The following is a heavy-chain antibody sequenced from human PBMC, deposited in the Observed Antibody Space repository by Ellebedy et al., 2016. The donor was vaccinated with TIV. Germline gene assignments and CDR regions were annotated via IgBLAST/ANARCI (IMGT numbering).Heavy chain of an antibody. CDR2: INESGDT. V-gene: IGHV4-34*01. D-gene: IGHD4/OR15-4a*01. CDR3: ASHGASTSPLG. J-gene: IGHJ4*02. Sequence: SETLSLTXAVYGGSFSGYYWTWIRQPPGKGLEWVGEINESGDTTYNPSLKSRVTISVDTSKNQFSLNLRSVTGADTAVYYCASHGASTSPLGWGQGTLVTVSS. CDR1: GGSFSGYY.